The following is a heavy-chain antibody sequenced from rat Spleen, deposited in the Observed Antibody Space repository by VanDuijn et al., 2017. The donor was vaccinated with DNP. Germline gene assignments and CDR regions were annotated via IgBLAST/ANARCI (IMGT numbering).Heavy chain of an antibody. CDR3: ARWVRYFDS. CDR2: ITYGGGT. CDR1: GSSISSNY. J-gene: IGHJ2*01. D-gene: IGHD1-1*01. Sequence: EVPLQESGPGLVRPSQSLSLSCSVTGSSISSNYWGWVRKFPGNKMEWMGYITYGGGTRYNPSLKSRISITRVTSKNQFFLHLNSVTTEDTATYYCARWVRYFDSWGQGVMVTVSS. V-gene: IGHV3-1*01.